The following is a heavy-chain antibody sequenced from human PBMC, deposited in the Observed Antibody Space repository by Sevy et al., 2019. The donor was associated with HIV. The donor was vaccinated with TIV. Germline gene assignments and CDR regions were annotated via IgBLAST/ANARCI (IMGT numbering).Heavy chain of an antibody. CDR2: IKEDGSEK. CDR1: GFIFSTYW. D-gene: IGHD1-26*01. CDR3: ARGGKYPGY. J-gene: IGHJ4*02. V-gene: IGHV3-7*01. Sequence: GGSLRLSCAASGFIFSTYWMSWVRQAPGKGLEWVVNIKEDGSEKCYVVSVKGRFTISRDNAKNSLYLQMSSLRAEDTAVYYCARGGKYPGYWGQGTLVTVSS.